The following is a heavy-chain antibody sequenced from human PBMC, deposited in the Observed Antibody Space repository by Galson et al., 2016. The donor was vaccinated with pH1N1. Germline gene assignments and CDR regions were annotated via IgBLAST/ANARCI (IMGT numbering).Heavy chain of an antibody. CDR1: GYTFTGYY. D-gene: IGHD1-26*01. CDR2: INPNSGGT. CDR3: ARVYSRGGTYYPDAFDI. Sequence: SVKVSCKASGYTFTGYYMHWMRRAPGQGLEWMGRINPNSGGTNYAQKFQGRVTMTRDTSISTAYMELSRLRSDDTAVYYCARVYSRGGTYYPDAFDIWGQGTMVTVSS. J-gene: IGHJ3*02. V-gene: IGHV1-2*06.